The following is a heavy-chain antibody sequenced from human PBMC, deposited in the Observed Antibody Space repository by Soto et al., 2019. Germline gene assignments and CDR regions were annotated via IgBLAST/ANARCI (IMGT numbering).Heavy chain of an antibody. CDR1: GYTFTSYY. CDR2: INPSGGST. J-gene: IGHJ4*02. Sequence: QVQLVQSGAEVKKPGASVKVSCKASGYTFTSYYMHWVRQAPGQGLEWMGIINPSGGSTSYAQKFQGRVTMTRDTSTSTVYMELSSLRSEDTAVYYCLLSDFRGESSEYYFDYWGQGTLVTVSS. V-gene: IGHV1-46*01. CDR3: LLSDFRGESSEYYFDY. D-gene: IGHD6-25*01.